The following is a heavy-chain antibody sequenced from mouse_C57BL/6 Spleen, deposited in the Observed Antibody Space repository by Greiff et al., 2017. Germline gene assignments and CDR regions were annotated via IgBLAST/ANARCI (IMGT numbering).Heavy chain of an antibody. Sequence: VQLQQSGPELVKPGASVKMSCKASGYTFTNYSMEWMKQNHGKSLEWIGNFHPYNDDTKYNEKFKGKATLTVEKSSSTVYLELSRLTSEDSAVYYCARGGEDGYAMDYWGQGTSVTVSS. V-gene: IGHV1-47*01. CDR3: ARGGEDGYAMDY. CDR1: GYTFTNYS. J-gene: IGHJ4*01. CDR2: FHPYNDDT.